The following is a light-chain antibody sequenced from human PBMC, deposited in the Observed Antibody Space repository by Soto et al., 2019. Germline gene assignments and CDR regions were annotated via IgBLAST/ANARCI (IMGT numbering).Light chain of an antibody. V-gene: IGKV1-39*01. J-gene: IGKJ3*01. Sequence: SSLSASVGDRVTITCRASQSISSYLNWYQQKPGKAPKLLIYAASSLQSGVPSRFSGSGSGTDFTLTISIFLSGECAHTSCSPGFG. CDR2: AAS. CDR1: QSISSY. CDR3: SPG.